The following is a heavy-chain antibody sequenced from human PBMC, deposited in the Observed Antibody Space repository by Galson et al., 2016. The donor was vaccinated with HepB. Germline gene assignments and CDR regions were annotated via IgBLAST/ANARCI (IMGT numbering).Heavy chain of an antibody. V-gene: IGHV3-74*01. Sequence: SLRLSCAVSGFTFRNHQMHWIRQVPGKGLMWVARIEGDGTSPIYAASVKGRFTISSDSAENTVYLQMNRLRAEDTALYCCARDWSGPGHWGQGTLVTVSP. CDR3: ARDWSGPGH. CDR1: GFTFRNHQ. J-gene: IGHJ4*02. CDR2: IEGDGTSP.